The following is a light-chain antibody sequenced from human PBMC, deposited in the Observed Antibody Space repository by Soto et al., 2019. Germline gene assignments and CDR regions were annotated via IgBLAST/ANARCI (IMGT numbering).Light chain of an antibody. J-gene: IGKJ1*01. CDR3: QQYNTYSWT. V-gene: IGKV1-5*03. Sequence: DIHMTQSPSTLSSSLGDRVTITFLASQSISSWLAWYQQKPGKAPKLLIYKASSLESGVPSRFSGSGSGTEFTLAISSLQPDDFATYYCQQYNTYSWTFGPGTKVDIK. CDR1: QSISSW. CDR2: KAS.